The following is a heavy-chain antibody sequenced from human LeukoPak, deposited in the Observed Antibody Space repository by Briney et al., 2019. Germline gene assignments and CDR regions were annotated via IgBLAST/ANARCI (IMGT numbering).Heavy chain of an antibody. CDR3: ARDYANYYGSGSYYNGLYGMDV. D-gene: IGHD3-10*01. CDR2: IFYSGST. CDR1: GGSISSSSYY. Sequence: SETLSLTCTVSGGSISSSSYYWGWIRQPPGKGLEWVGSIFYSGSTYYNPSLKSRVTMSVDTSKNQFSLRLSSVTAADTAVYYCARDYANYYGSGSYYNGLYGMDVWGQGTTVTVSS. V-gene: IGHV4-39*02. J-gene: IGHJ6*02.